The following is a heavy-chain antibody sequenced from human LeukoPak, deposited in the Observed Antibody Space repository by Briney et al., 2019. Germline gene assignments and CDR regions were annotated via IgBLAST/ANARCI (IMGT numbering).Heavy chain of an antibody. CDR3: ARGLSGDQKDYYYYYGMDV. Sequence: GGSLRLSCAASGFTFSSYGMHWVRQAPGKGLEWVAVIWYDGSNKYYADSVKGRFTISRDNSKNTLYLQMNSLRAEDTAVYYCARGLSGDQKDYYYYYGMDVWGQGNTVTVSS. D-gene: IGHD4-17*01. V-gene: IGHV3-33*01. J-gene: IGHJ6*02. CDR1: GFTFSSYG. CDR2: IWYDGSNK.